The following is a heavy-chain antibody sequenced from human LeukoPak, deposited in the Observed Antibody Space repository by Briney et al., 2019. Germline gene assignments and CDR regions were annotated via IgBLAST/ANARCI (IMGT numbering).Heavy chain of an antibody. Sequence: ASVKVSCKVSGYTLTELSMHWVRQAPGKGLEWMGGFDPEDGETIYAQKFQGRVTMTEDTSTDTAYMELSSLRSEDTAVYYCATDLFYSSSSDYWGQGTLVTVSS. CDR3: ATDLFYSSSSDY. V-gene: IGHV1-24*01. CDR1: GYTLTELS. J-gene: IGHJ4*02. D-gene: IGHD6-6*01. CDR2: FDPEDGET.